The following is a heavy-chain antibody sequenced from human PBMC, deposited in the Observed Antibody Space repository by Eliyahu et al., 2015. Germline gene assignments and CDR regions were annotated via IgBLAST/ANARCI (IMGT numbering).Heavy chain of an antibody. CDR1: GYTFTGPH. CDR2: INPNSGAT. Sequence: QVQLVQSGAEVKRPGASVKVSCKASGYTFTGPHIHWVRQAPGQGPEWMGWINPNSGATNYAQKFQDRVTMSRDTSFSTANMELSRLSPDDTAVYYCARDCRSATCHLYGMDVWGQGTTVTVSS. D-gene: IGHD2-2*01. V-gene: IGHV1-2*02. CDR3: ARDCRSATCHLYGMDV. J-gene: IGHJ6*02.